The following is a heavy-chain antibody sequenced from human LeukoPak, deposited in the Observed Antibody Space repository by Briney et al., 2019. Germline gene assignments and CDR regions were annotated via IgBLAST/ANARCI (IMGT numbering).Heavy chain of an antibody. CDR2: IYTSGST. D-gene: IGHD3-9*01. V-gene: IGHV4-61*02. CDR1: GGSISSGSYY. Sequence: SQTLSLTCTVSGGSISSGSYYWSWIRQPAGKGLEWIGRIYTSGSTNYNPSLKSRVTMSVDTSKNQFSLKLSSVTAADTAVYYCARDSRDYDILTGYYSSYYYYMAVWGKGTTVTVSS. J-gene: IGHJ6*03. CDR3: ARDSRDYDILTGYYSSYYYYMAV.